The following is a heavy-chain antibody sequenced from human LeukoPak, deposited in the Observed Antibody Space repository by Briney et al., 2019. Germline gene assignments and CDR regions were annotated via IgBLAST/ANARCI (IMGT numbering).Heavy chain of an antibody. CDR2: ISGSGGST. CDR3: AKDPGYCSSTSCQGGY. D-gene: IGHD2-2*01. J-gene: IGHJ4*02. CDR1: GFTFSSYA. Sequence: PGGSLRLSCAASGFTFSSYAMSWVRQAPGKGLEWVSAISGSGGSTYYADSVKGRFTISRDNSKNTLYLQMNSLRAEDTAVYYCAKDPGYCSSTSCQGGYWGQGTLVTVSS. V-gene: IGHV3-23*01.